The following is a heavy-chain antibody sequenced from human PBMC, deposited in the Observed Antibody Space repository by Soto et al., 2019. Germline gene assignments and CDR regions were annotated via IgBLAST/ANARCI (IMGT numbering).Heavy chain of an antibody. Sequence: QVQLQESGPGLVEPSETLSLNCTVSGVSISGYYWSWIRQPPGKGLQWIGYAYYTGTTIYNPSLTSRVRISVDPSKHQFSLHLTSVTSADTALYYCAATYKDGYFDYWGRGTLVTVS. V-gene: IGHV4-59*01. CDR3: AATYKDGYFDY. J-gene: IGHJ2*01. CDR1: GVSISGYY. CDR2: AYYTGTT. D-gene: IGHD1-20*01.